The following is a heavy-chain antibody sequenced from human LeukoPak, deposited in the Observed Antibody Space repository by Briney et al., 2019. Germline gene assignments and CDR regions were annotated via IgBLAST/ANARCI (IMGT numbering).Heavy chain of an antibody. V-gene: IGHV3-21*01. CDR3: ARGNWNDVLPFDY. Sequence: PGGSLRLSCAASGFTFSSYSMNWVRQAPGKGLEWVSSISSSSSYIYYADSAKGRFTISRDNAKNSLYLQMNSLRAEDTAVYYCARGNWNDVLPFDYWGQGTLVTVSS. D-gene: IGHD1-20*01. J-gene: IGHJ4*02. CDR2: ISSSSSYI. CDR1: GFTFSSYS.